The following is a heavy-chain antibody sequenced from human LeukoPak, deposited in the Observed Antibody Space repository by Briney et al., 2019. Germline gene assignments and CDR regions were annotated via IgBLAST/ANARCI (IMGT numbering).Heavy chain of an antibody. J-gene: IGHJ6*03. CDR1: GGSFSGYY. CDR2: INHSGST. Sequence: SETLSLTCAVYGGSFSGYYWSWIRQPPGKGLEWIGEINHSGSTNYNPSLKSRVTISVDTSKNQFSLKLSSVTAADTAVYYCARLAYSSSSGAWGYYYMDVWGKGTTVTVSS. CDR3: ARLAYSSSSGAWGYYYMDV. V-gene: IGHV4-34*01. D-gene: IGHD6-13*01.